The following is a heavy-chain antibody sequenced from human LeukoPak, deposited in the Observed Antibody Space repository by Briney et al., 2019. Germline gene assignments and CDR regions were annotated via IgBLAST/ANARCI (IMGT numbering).Heavy chain of an antibody. CDR1: GFTFSSYA. CDR3: AKLSSSWTWGAFDI. D-gene: IGHD6-13*01. V-gene: IGHV3-23*01. J-gene: IGHJ3*02. CDR2: ISGSGGST. Sequence: GGSLRLSCAASGFTFSSYAMSWVRQAPGKGLEWVAAISGSGGSTYYADSVKGRFTISRDNSKNTLYLQMNSLGAEDTAVYYCAKLSSSWTWGAFDIWGQGTMVTVSS.